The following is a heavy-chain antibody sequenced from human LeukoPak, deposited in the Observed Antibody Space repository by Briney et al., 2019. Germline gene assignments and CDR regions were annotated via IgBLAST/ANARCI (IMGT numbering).Heavy chain of an antibody. Sequence: GGSLRLSCAASGFTFSNYAMNWVRQAPGKGLEWASSISASGGSTYYADSVKGRFTISRDNSKNTLYLQMNSLRAEDTAVYYCAKGSSFGLGYYYYMDVWGNGTTVAVSS. CDR2: ISASGGST. CDR3: AKGSSFGLGYYYYMDV. D-gene: IGHD5-18*01. V-gene: IGHV3-23*01. J-gene: IGHJ6*03. CDR1: GFTFSNYA.